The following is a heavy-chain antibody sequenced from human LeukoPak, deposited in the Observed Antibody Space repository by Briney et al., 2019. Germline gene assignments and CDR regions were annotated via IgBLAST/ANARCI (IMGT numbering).Heavy chain of an antibody. CDR1: GFTFSSYE. CDR3: AALVAYDAFDI. D-gene: IGHD2-15*01. V-gene: IGHV3-48*03. Sequence: GGSLRLSCAASGFTFSSYEMNWVRQAPGKGLEWVSYISSSGSTIYYADSVKGRFTISRDNAKNSLYLQMNSLGAEDTAVYYCAALVAYDAFDIWGQGTMVTVSS. CDR2: ISSSGSTI. J-gene: IGHJ3*02.